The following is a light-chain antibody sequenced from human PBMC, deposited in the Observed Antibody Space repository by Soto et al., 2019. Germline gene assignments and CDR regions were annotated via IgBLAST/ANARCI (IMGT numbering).Light chain of an antibody. CDR1: SDDIGGYDY. CDR2: EVS. V-gene: IGLV2-14*01. CDR3: SSYTTISTVI. Sequence: QSVLTQPASVSGSPGQSITISCAGTSDDIGGYDYVSWYQQHPGKAPKLMIYEVSNRPSGVSNRFSGSKSGNTASLTISGLQAEDEAVYYCSSYTTISTVIFGGGTKVTVL. J-gene: IGLJ2*01.